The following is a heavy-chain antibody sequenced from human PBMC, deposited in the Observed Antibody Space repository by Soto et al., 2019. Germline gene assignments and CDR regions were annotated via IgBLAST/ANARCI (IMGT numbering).Heavy chain of an antibody. CDR1: GGSISSYY. Sequence: PSETLSLTCTVSGGSISSYYWSWIRQPPGKGLEWIGYIYYSGSTNYNPSLKSRVTISVDTSKNQFSLKLSSVTAADTAVYYCAAERRDQIDYWGQGTLVTVSS. CDR2: IYYSGST. V-gene: IGHV4-59*08. J-gene: IGHJ4*02. CDR3: AAERRDQIDY. D-gene: IGHD2-2*01.